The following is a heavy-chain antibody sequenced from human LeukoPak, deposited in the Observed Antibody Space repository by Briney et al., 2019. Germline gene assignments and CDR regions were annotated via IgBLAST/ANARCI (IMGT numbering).Heavy chain of an antibody. D-gene: IGHD4-23*01. J-gene: IGHJ4*02. V-gene: IGHV4-59*01. CDR3: ARGRWSFDY. CDR2: IYYSGST. Sequence: SETLSLTCTVSGGSISSYYWSWIRQPPGKRLEWIGYIYYSGSTNYNPSLKSRVTISVDTSKNQLSLKLSSVTAADTAVYYCARGRWSFDYWGQGTLVTVSS. CDR1: GGSISSYY.